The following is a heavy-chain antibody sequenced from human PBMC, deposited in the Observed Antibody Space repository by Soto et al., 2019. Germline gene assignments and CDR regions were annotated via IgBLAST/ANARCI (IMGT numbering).Heavy chain of an antibody. V-gene: IGHV3-23*01. D-gene: IGHD6-13*01. CDR2: ISGSGGST. Sequence: HPGGSLRLPCAASGFTFSSYAMSWVRQAPGKGLEWVSAISGSGGSTYYADSVKGRFTISRDNSKNTLYLQMNSLRAEDTAVYYCAKFSPYSSRTNNWFDPWGQGTLVTVSS. J-gene: IGHJ5*02. CDR1: GFTFSSYA. CDR3: AKFSPYSSRTNNWFDP.